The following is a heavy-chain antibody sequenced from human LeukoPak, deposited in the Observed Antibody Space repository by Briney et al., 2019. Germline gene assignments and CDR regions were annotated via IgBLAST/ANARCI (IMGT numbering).Heavy chain of an antibody. CDR2: IYYSGST. D-gene: IGHD3-3*01. J-gene: IGHJ6*02. V-gene: IGHV4-31*03. CDR3: ARGSDFWSGSSAYYYYGMDV. CDR1: GGSISSSYY. Sequence: SETLSLTCSVSGGSISSSYYWGWIRQPPGKGLEWIGYIYYSGSTYYNPSLKSRVTISVDTSKNQFSLKLSSVTAADTAVYYCARGSDFWSGSSAYYYYGMDVWGQGTTVTVSS.